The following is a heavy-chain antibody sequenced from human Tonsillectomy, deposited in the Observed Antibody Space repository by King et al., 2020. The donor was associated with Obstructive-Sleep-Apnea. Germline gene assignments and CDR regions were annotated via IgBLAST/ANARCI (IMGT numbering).Heavy chain of an antibody. V-gene: IGHV3-74*01. J-gene: IGHJ4*02. CDR1: GFSFSTFW. CDR3: ARERGYYVSGTYYNAFDY. D-gene: IGHD3-10*01. Sequence: VQLVESGGGLVQPGGSLRLSCAASGFSFSTFWMHWVRHAPGKGLEWVSLINADGKTTTYADSVKGRFTISRDNAKNTLYLQMNSLRAEDTAVYYCARERGYYVSGTYYNAFDYWGQGTLVTVSS. CDR2: INADGKTT.